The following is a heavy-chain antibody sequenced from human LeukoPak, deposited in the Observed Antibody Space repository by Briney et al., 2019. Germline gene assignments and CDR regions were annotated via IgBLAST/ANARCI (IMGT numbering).Heavy chain of an antibody. Sequence: GGSLRLSCAASGFTFDDYTMHWVRQAPGKGLEWVSLISWDGGSTYYADSVKGRFTISRDNSKNSLYLQMNSLRTEDTALYYCAKAGGITMVRGPPDYWGQGTLVTVSS. CDR2: ISWDGGST. J-gene: IGHJ4*02. CDR1: GFTFDDYT. V-gene: IGHV3-43*01. D-gene: IGHD3-10*01. CDR3: AKAGGITMVRGPPDY.